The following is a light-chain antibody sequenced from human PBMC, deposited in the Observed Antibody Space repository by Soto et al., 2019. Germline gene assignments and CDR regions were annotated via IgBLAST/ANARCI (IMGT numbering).Light chain of an antibody. V-gene: IGKV3-15*01. CDR2: GAS. CDR3: QQYDDWPAT. CDR1: QSVSSN. Sequence: ERVMTQSPATLSVSPVERATLSCMASQSVSSNLAWYQQKPGQAPRLLIYGASTRATGIPARFSGSGSGTEFTLTISSLQSEDFAIYYCQQYDDWPATFGQGTK. J-gene: IGKJ1*01.